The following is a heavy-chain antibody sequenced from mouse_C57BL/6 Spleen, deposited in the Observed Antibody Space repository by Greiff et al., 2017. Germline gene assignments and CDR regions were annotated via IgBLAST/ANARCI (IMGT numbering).Heavy chain of an antibody. CDR2: IYPGDGDT. CDR1: GYAFSSSW. J-gene: IGHJ2*01. V-gene: IGHV1-82*01. CDR3: ALRTTVGATDDY. Sequence: QVQLKQSGPELVKPGASVKISCKASGYAFSSSWMNWVKQRPGKGLEWIGRIYPGDGDTNYNGKFKGKATLTAAKSSSTAYRQLSSLTSEDSAVYFCALRTTVGATDDYWGQGTTLTVSS. D-gene: IGHD1-1*01.